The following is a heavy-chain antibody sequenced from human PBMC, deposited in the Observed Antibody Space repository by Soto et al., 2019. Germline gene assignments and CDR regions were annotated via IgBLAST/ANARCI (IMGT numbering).Heavy chain of an antibody. CDR3: AKDRQVMVRGIDGMDV. CDR2: ISYDGSNK. V-gene: IGHV3-30*18. D-gene: IGHD3-10*01. CDR1: GFTFSSYG. J-gene: IGHJ6*02. Sequence: GGSLRLSFAASGFTFSSYGMHWVRQAPGKGLEWVAVISYDGSNKYYADSVKGRFTISRDNSKNTLYLQMNSLRAEDTAVYYCAKDRQVMVRGIDGMDVWGQGTTVTVSS.